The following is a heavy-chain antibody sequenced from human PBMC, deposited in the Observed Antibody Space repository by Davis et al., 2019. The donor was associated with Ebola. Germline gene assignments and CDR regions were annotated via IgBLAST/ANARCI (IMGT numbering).Heavy chain of an antibody. Sequence: ASVKVSCKASGYISTSYGISWVRQAPGHGLERMGWFSAYNGNTNYAQKLQGRVTMTTDTSTSTAYMELRSLRSDDTAVYYCAKAQFPTTSDHWGQGTLVTVSS. CDR1: GYISTSYG. V-gene: IGHV1-18*01. CDR2: FSAYNGNT. D-gene: IGHD5-24*01. J-gene: IGHJ4*02. CDR3: AKAQFPTTSDH.